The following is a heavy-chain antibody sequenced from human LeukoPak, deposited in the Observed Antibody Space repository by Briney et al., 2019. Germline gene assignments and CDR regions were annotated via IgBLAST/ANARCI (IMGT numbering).Heavy chain of an antibody. J-gene: IGHJ4*02. V-gene: IGHV3-30*03. CDR1: GFTFDNND. Sequence: GGSLRLSCEVSGFTFDNNDMHWVRQAPGKGLEWVAATSSDLNVKLYADSVKGRFTISRDNSRSTLYLQMNSLRPEDTAIYYCAREGYYGSGSPPSLYFDYWGQGTLVTVSS. CDR3: AREGYYGSGSPPSLYFDY. CDR2: TSSDLNVK. D-gene: IGHD3-10*01.